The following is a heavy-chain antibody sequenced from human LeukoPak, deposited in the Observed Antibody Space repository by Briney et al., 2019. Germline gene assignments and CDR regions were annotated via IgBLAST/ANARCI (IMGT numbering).Heavy chain of an antibody. V-gene: IGHV3-23*01. CDR1: GFTFSTYA. CDR3: ARANTLVVPYFDY. Sequence: PGGSLRLSCAASGFTFSTYAMSWVRQAPGKGLEWVSTISAGSGNTYYAASVKGRFTISRDNAKNSLYLQMNSLRAEDTAVYYCARANTLVVPYFDYWGQGTLVTVSS. D-gene: IGHD2-21*01. CDR2: ISAGSGNT. J-gene: IGHJ4*02.